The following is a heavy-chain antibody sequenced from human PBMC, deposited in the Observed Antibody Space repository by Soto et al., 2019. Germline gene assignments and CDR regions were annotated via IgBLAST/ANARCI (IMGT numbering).Heavy chain of an antibody. D-gene: IGHD2-2*01. J-gene: IGHJ4*02. CDR3: ARGGGSTKVDY. V-gene: IGHV4-31*03. CDR1: GGSITSSGYY. Sequence: VQLQESGPGLVKPSQTLSLTCTVSGGSITSSGYYWSWIRRHPGEGLEWIGFTSNSGSTSYNPSIKSGVTISVDTSSNHFCLNLKSVTAADTVVYYCARGGGSTKVDYWGQGTVVTASP. CDR2: TSNSGST.